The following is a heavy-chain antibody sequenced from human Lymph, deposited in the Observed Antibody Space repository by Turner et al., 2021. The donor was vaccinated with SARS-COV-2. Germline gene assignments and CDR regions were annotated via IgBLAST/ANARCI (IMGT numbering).Heavy chain of an antibody. CDR2: IRSKAYGGTT. CDR1: GFIFGDYA. CDR3: ARVKDCTGGSCYRYRFDY. Sequence: EVPPVASGGGLVQPRQSLRLSCTDYGFIFGDYAMSWVRQAPGKGLEWDGVIRSKAYGGTTLYAASVKVTVTISRDDSRCIAYLQRNSLKTEDTAVYYCARVKDCTGGSCYRYRFDYWGQGTLVTVSS. V-gene: IGHV3-49*04. J-gene: IGHJ4*02. D-gene: IGHD2-15*01.